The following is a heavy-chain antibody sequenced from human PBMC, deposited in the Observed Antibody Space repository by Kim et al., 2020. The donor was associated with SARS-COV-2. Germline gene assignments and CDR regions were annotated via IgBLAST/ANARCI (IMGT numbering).Heavy chain of an antibody. CDR1: GGTFSSYA. J-gene: IGHJ4*02. CDR3: ARTGDYYDSSGYLNY. V-gene: IGHV1-69*13. Sequence: SVKVSCKASGGTFSSYAISWVRQAPGQGLEWMGGIIPIFGTANYAQKFQGRVTITADESTSTAYMELSSLRSEDTAVYYCARTGDYYDSSGYLNYWGQGTLVTVSS. D-gene: IGHD3-22*01. CDR2: IIPIFGTA.